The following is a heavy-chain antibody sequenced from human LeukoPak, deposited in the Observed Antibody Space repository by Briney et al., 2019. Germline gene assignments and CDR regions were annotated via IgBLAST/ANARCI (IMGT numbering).Heavy chain of an antibody. J-gene: IGHJ4*02. V-gene: IGHV3-30*02. CDR3: ARERFGWYATDF. Sequence: PGGSLRLSCAASGFTFSSYGMHWVRQAPGKGLEWVAFIRYDGSNKYYADSVKGRFTISRDNSKNTLYLQMNSLRVEDTAVYYCARERFGWYATDFWGQGTLVTVSS. D-gene: IGHD6-19*01. CDR1: GFTFSSYG. CDR2: IRYDGSNK.